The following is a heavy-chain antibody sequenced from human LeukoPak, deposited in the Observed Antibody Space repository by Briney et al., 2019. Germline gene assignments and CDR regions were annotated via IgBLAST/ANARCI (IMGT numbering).Heavy chain of an antibody. CDR3: ARPNGGSGYTDAFDI. J-gene: IGHJ3*02. CDR2: IYYSGST. V-gene: IGHV4-59*08. D-gene: IGHD3-22*01. CDR1: GGSISSYY. Sequence: PSETLSLTCTVSGGSISSYYWSWIRQPPGKGLEWIGYIYYSGSTNYNPSLKSRVTISVDTSKNQFSLKLSSVTAADTAVYYCARPNGGSGYTDAFDIWGQGTMVTVSS.